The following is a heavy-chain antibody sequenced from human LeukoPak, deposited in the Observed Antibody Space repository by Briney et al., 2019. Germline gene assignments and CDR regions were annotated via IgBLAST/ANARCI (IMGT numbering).Heavy chain of an antibody. V-gene: IGHV3-23*01. CDR3: ARDERPIWFGELFDPG. CDR1: GFTFSSYG. Sequence: GGTLRLSCAASGFTFSSYGMSWVRQAPGKGLEWVSAISGSGGSTYYADSVKGRFTISRDNSKNSLYLQMNSLRAEDTAVYYCARDERPIWFGELFDPGWGQGTLVTVSS. D-gene: IGHD3-10*01. CDR2: ISGSGGST. J-gene: IGHJ4*02.